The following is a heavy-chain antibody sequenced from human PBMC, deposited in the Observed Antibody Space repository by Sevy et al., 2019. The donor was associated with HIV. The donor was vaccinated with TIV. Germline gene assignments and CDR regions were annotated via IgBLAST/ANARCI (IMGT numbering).Heavy chain of an antibody. V-gene: IGHV4-34*01. CDR2: INHSGST. J-gene: IGHJ4*02. Sequence: SETLSLTCAVYGGSFRDYYWGWIRQPPGKGLERIGEINHSGSTNYNPSLKSRVTISVDTSKNQFSLKLTSVTAADTAVYYCARTVVVVAATLDSWGQGTLVTVSS. D-gene: IGHD2-15*01. CDR1: GGSFRDYY. CDR3: ARTVVVVAATLDS.